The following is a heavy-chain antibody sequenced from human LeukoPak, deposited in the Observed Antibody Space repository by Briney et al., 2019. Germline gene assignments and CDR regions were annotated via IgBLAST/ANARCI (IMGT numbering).Heavy chain of an antibody. J-gene: IGHJ4*02. CDR2: IHYSGNT. D-gene: IGHD1-7*01. CDR1: GASISSYY. V-gene: IGHV4-59*08. Sequence: SETLSLTCTVSGASISSYYWSWIRQPPGKGLEWIGYIHYSGNTNYNPSLKSRVTISRDMSKNLISPKLTSLTAADTAVYFCASHRSWNSSLDYWGREPWSPSPQ. CDR3: ASHRSWNSSLDY.